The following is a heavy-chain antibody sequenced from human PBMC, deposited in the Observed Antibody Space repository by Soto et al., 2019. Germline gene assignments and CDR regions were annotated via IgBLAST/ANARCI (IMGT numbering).Heavy chain of an antibody. J-gene: IGHJ6*02. V-gene: IGHV1-69*12. CDR1: GGTFSSYA. CDR3: ASTWERYSSGWYASFTTLAYYGMDV. D-gene: IGHD6-19*01. Sequence: QVQLVQSGAEVKKPGSSVKVSCKASGGTFSSYAISWVRQAPGQGLEWMGGIIPIFGTANYAQKFQGRVTITADESTSTAYMELSSLRSEDTAVYYCASTWERYSSGWYASFTTLAYYGMDVWGQGTTVTVSS. CDR2: IIPIFGTA.